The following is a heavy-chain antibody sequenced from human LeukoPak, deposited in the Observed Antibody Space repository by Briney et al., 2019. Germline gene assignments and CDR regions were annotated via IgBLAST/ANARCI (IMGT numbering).Heavy chain of an antibody. D-gene: IGHD6-19*01. Sequence: GGSLRLSCAASGFTFSSYAMYWVRQAPGKGLEWVSGISGSGGSTYYADSVKGRFTISRDNSKNTLYLQMNSLRAEDTAVYYCAKQGATAVAAGGDFDYWGQGTLVTVSS. V-gene: IGHV3-23*01. CDR2: ISGSGGST. J-gene: IGHJ4*02. CDR1: GFTFSSYA. CDR3: AKQGATAVAAGGDFDY.